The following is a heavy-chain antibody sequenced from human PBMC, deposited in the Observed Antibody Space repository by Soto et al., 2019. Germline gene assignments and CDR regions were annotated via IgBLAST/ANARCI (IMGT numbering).Heavy chain of an antibody. J-gene: IGHJ4*02. CDR2: ISSAGDAF. CDR1: GFTFRSYE. D-gene: IGHD2-2*01. CDR3: LSVYCTTTTGHVQALAS. Sequence: GGSLSLSCAASGFTFRSYEMNWVRQAPGKTLEWVSYISSAGDAFYYADFVKGRFTISRDNAKNSLFLQMNSLRVEDTAVYCCLSVYCTTTTGHVQALASWGQGTLDTASS. V-gene: IGHV3-48*03.